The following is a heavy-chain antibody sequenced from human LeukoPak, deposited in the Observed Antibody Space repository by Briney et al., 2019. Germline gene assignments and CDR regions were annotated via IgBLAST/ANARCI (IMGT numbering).Heavy chain of an antibody. CDR2: IYYSGST. J-gene: IGHJ2*01. V-gene: IGHV4-30-4*08. CDR1: GGSISSGDYY. D-gene: IGHD2-2*01. Sequence: SQTLSLTCTVSGGSISSGDYYWSWIRQPPGKGLEWIEYIYYSGSTYYNPSLKSRVTISVDTSKNQFSLKLSSVTAADTAVYYCALSSTSPPYFDLWGRGTLVTVSS. CDR3: ALSSTSPPYFDL.